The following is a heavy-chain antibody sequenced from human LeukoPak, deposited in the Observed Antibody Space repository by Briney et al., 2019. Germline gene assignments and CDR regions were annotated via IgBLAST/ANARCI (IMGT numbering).Heavy chain of an antibody. CDR3: ARAGYCSAAGCRLWAY. CDR1: GYTFTNYA. J-gene: IGHJ4*02. V-gene: IGHV7-4-1*02. Sequence: ASVKASCKASGYTFTNYAMNWVRQAPGQGLEWMGWINTNTGNPTYAQGFTGRFVFSLDTSISTAYLQISSLKPEDTAVYYCARAGYCSAAGCRLWAYWGQGTLVTVSS. D-gene: IGHD2-15*01. CDR2: INTNTGNP.